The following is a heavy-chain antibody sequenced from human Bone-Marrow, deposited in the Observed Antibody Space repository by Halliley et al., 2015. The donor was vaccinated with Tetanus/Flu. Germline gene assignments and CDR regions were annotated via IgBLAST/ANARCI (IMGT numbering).Heavy chain of an antibody. V-gene: IGHV4-4*02. CDR3: ARDRSYYYDSSGNHNYFDP. D-gene: IGHD3-22*01. J-gene: IGHJ5*02. CDR2: YHAGGP. Sequence: YHAGGPKYTPSLQPRVPMSVDKSKNEFSLKLTSVTAADTAVYYCARDRSYYYDSSGNHNYFDPWGQGTLVTVSS.